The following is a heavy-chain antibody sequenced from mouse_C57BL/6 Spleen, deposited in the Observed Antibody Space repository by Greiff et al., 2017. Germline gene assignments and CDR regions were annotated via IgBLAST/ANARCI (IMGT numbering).Heavy chain of an antibody. V-gene: IGHV1-54*01. J-gene: IGHJ1*03. CDR2: IIPGSGGT. Sequence: VQLQQSGAELVRPGTSVKVSCKASGYAFTNYLIEWVKQRPGQGLEWIGVIIPGSGGTNYNEKFKGKATLTADKSSSTAYMQLSSLTSEDSAVYFCARGYGNYWYVDVWGTGTTVTVAS. CDR3: ARGYGNYWYVDV. D-gene: IGHD2-10*02. CDR1: GYAFTNYL.